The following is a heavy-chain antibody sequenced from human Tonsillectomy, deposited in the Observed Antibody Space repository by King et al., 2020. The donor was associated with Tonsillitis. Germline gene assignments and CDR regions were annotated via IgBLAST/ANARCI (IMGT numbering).Heavy chain of an antibody. CDR2: IDPSSGDT. CDR1: GYTFTGNY. V-gene: IGHV1-2*02. J-gene: IGHJ4*02. D-gene: IGHD6-19*01. CDR3: ARDLLEAVAVYVFAC. Sequence: VQLVESGAEVEKPGASMKVSCKASGYTFTGNYMHWVRQAPGQGLEWMGWIDPSSGDTNYAQDFQGRVTMTRDTSISTAYMELSRLRSDDTAVYYCARDLLEAVAVYVFACWGQGTLVTVSS.